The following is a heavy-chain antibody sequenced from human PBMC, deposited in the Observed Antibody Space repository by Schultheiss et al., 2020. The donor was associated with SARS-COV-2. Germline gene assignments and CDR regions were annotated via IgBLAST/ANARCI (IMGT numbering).Heavy chain of an antibody. Sequence: SETLSLTCAVSGGSISSSNWWSWVRQPPGKGLEWIGEIYHSGSTYYNPSLKSRVTISVDTSKNQFSLKLSSVTAADTAVYYCAREFNYYDSSGPFDYWGQGTLVTVSS. CDR2: IYHSGST. V-gene: IGHV4-4*02. CDR1: GGSISSSNW. D-gene: IGHD3-22*01. J-gene: IGHJ4*02. CDR3: AREFNYYDSSGPFDY.